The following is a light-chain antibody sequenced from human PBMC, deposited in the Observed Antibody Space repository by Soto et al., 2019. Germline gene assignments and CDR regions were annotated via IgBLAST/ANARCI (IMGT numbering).Light chain of an antibody. J-gene: IGKJ3*01. CDR2: GAS. V-gene: IGKV3-20*01. CDR1: QTLSSTY. Sequence: EIVLTQSPGTLSLSPGERATLSCRASQTLSSTYLAWYQQKPGQAPRLLIYGASSRAAGVPDRFSGSASGTDFTLTISRLEPEYFAVYFCQQYGGSPFTFGPGTKVDIK. CDR3: QQYGGSPFT.